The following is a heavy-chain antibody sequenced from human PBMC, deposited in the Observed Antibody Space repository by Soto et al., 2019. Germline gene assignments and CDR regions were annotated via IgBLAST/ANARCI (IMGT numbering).Heavy chain of an antibody. V-gene: IGHV4-30-4*02. D-gene: IGHD3-16*01. CDR2: IFSSGTT. J-gene: IGHJ6*02. CDR1: GDSIGSDNKY. CDR3: ARVPSPFDFYYAMDV. Sequence: PSETLSLTCTVSGDSIGSDNKYWRWIRQAPGKGLEWIGYIFSSGTTYYNPSLKSRLTMSLDTSQNQFSLKLNSVTAADTAVYFCARVPSPFDFYYAMDVWGQGTTVTVSS.